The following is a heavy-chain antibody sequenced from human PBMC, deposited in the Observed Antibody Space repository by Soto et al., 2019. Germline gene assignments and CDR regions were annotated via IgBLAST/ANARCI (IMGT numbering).Heavy chain of an antibody. J-gene: IGHJ4*02. CDR1: GFTFSSYA. CDR3: AKWHTYYYDSRGFSGFDC. CDR2: MSGGGDTT. V-gene: IGHV3-23*01. D-gene: IGHD3-22*01. Sequence: EVQVLESGGGLVQPGGSLRLSCAASGFTFSSYAMTWVRQAPGKGLEWVSAMSGGGDTTYYADSVKGRFTISRDNSRNTLYLQMNSLRAEDTAAYYCAKWHTYYYDSRGFSGFDCWGRGTLATVSS.